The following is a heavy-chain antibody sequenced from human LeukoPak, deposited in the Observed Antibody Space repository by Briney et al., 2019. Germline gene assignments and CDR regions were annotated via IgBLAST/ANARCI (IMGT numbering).Heavy chain of an antibody. CDR3: ARVRTRHLALDQHYFDL. CDR2: MSYTGST. CDR1: AASISTSGYY. J-gene: IGHJ4*02. Sequence: PSETLSLTCTVSAASISTSGYYWGWVRQSPGKGLEYVAAMSYTGSTFYNPSLRSRVTLSLGTSRTQFSLRLDSVTAEDTAVYYCARVRTRHLALDQHYFDLWGQGSLVTVSS. V-gene: IGHV4-39*01.